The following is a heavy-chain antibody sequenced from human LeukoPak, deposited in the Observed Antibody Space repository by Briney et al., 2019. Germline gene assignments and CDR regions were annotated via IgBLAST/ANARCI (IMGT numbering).Heavy chain of an antibody. D-gene: IGHD2-15*01. CDR2: INPNSGGT. CDR1: GYTFTGYY. J-gene: IGHJ4*02. V-gene: IGHV1-2*02. CDR3: ARGRGGSYYFDY. Sequence: TSVKVSCKASGYTFTGYYMHRVRQAPGQGLEWTGWINPNSGGTNYAQKFQGRVTMTRDTSISTTYMELSRLRSDDTAVYYCARGRGGSYYFDYWGQGTLVTVSS.